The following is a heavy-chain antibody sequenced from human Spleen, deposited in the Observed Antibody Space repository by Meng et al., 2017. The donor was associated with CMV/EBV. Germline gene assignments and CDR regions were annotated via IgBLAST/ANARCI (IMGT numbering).Heavy chain of an antibody. Sequence: GESLKISCAASGFKFSSYGMHWVRQAPGKGLEWVAFIRHDEINTYYADSVKGRFTVSRDNSKNMVYLQMNSLRAEDTAVYYCAKDDSAYFDFRSGYSTPPDYWGQGTLVTVSS. J-gene: IGHJ4*02. CDR3: AKDDSAYFDFRSGYSTPPDY. CDR2: IRHDEINT. CDR1: GFKFSSYG. V-gene: IGHV3-30*02. D-gene: IGHD3-3*01.